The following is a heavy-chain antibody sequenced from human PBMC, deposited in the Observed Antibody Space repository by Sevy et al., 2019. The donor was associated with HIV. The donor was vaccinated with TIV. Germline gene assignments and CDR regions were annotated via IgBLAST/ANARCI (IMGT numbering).Heavy chain of an antibody. V-gene: IGHV3-7*01. CDR1: GFTFRNYW. CDR3: VRGFRLTDV. Sequence: GGSLRLSCAVSGFTFRNYWMSWVRQAPGKGLEWVAKIKEDGSEKQCVDSVKGRFTISRDNAKNELYLQMNSLRAEDTAVYYCVRGFRLTDVWGKGTTVTVSS. J-gene: IGHJ6*04. CDR2: IKEDGSEK. D-gene: IGHD3-16*01.